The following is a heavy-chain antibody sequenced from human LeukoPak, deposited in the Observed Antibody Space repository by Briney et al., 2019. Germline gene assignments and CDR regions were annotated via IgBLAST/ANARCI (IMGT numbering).Heavy chain of an antibody. CDR2: ISASRGIT. Sequence: PGGSLRLSCAASGFNYSSYTMNWVRQAPGMGLEWLSYISASRGITYYADSVKDRFTISRDNAKNSLYLQMNSLRAEDTAVYYCVRGSLASGVVVYYYYYLDVWGKGTTVTVSS. D-gene: IGHD3-3*01. V-gene: IGHV3-48*01. CDR3: VRGSLASGVVVYYYYYLDV. J-gene: IGHJ6*03. CDR1: GFNYSSYT.